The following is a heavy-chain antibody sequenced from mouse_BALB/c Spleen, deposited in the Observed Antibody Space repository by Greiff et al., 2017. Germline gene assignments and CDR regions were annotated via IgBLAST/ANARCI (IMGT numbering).Heavy chain of an antibody. CDR1: GFSLTSYG. CDR2: IWAGGST. CDR3: ARVGYYGSSHWYLDV. V-gene: IGHV2-9*02. J-gene: IGHJ1*01. D-gene: IGHD1-1*01. Sequence: QVQLQQSGPGLVAPSQSLSITCTVSGFSLTSYGVHWVRQPPGKGLEWLGVIWAGGSTNYNSALMSRLSISKDNSKSQVFLKMNSLQTDDTAMYYCARVGYYGSSHWYLDVWGAGTTVTVAS.